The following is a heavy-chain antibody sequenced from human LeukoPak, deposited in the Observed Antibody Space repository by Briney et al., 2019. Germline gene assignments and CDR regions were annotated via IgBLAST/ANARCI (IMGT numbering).Heavy chain of an antibody. CDR2: IIPIFGTA. CDR1: GGTFTGYA. J-gene: IGHJ1*01. V-gene: IGHV1-69*01. D-gene: IGHD2-2*01. Sequence: SVKVSCKASGGTFTGYAISWVRQAPGQGLEWMGGIIPIFGTANYAQKFQGRVMITADESTSTAYMELSSLRSEDTAVYYCARGMYCSSTSCPTEYFQHWGQGTLVTVSS. CDR3: ARGMYCSSTSCPTEYFQH.